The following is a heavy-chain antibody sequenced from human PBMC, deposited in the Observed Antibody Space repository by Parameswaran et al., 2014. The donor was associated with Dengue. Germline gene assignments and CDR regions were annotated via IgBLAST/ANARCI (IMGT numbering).Heavy chain of an antibody. Sequence: KWIRQSPSRGLEWLGRTYYRSKWYNDYAVSVKSRITINPDTSKNQFSLQLNSVTPEDTAVYYCARRGMGIFDYWGQGTLGTVSS. CDR2: TYYRSKWYN. D-gene: IGHD1-26*01. J-gene: IGHJ4*02. CDR3: ARRGMGIFDY. V-gene: IGHV6-1*01.